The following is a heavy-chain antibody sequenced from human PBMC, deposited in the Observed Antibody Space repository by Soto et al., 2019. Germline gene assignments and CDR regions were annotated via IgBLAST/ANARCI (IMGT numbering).Heavy chain of an antibody. CDR1: GFTFSSYD. D-gene: IGHD6-19*01. V-gene: IGHV3-13*01. Sequence: LRLSCAASGFTFSSYDMHWVRQATGKGLEWVSAIGTAGDTYYPGSVKGRFTISRENAKNSLYLQMNSLRAGDTAVYYCARGRLWSSGWPFDYWGQGTLVTVSS. CDR3: ARGRLWSSGWPFDY. J-gene: IGHJ4*02. CDR2: IGTAGDT.